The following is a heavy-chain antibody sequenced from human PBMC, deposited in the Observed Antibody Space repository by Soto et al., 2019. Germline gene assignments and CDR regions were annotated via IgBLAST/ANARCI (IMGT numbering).Heavy chain of an antibody. CDR1: GGCVSSVGYY. D-gene: IGHD2-8*01. J-gene: IGHJ4*02. V-gene: IGHV4-31*03. CDR2: LTYSGKS. Sequence: KASETMSLTCTASGGCVSSVGYYWGWIRQQTGKGLEWIGYLTYSGKSYYNPSLESRVAMSAYPSKNQFSLKLSSVTAADTAVYFCVRGGSCTNSVCSVFDYWGQGTLFTVSS. CDR3: VRGGSCTNSVCSVFDY.